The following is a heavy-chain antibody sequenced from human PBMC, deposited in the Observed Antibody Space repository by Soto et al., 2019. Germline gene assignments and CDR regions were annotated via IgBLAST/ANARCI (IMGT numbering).Heavy chain of an antibody. D-gene: IGHD2-2*01. CDR1: GYIFTGYY. Sequence: ASVKVSCKASGYIFTGYYINWVRQAPGQGLEWMGWINPNSGDTNYAQKFQGRVTMTTDTSISTAYMELSRLTSDDTAVYYCARPYCTSNSCHNLFDPWGQGTLVTV. CDR3: ARPYCTSNSCHNLFDP. CDR2: INPNSGDT. J-gene: IGHJ5*02. V-gene: IGHV1-2*02.